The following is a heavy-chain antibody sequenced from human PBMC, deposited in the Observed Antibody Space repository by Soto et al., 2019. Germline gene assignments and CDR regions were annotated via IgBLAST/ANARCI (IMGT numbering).Heavy chain of an antibody. CDR2: VSDDDSKR. Sequence: QVQLVESGGGVVQPGRSLRLSCAASGFSFSSYGMHWVRQTPGKGLEWVACVSDDDSKRYHIDSVKGRFTISRDNSKNTLYLERTGLRAEDRAVYYGAKDINAGTWGWGADSWGQRPVVTVSS. CDR3: AKDINAGTWGWGADS. V-gene: IGHV3-30*18. CDR1: GFSFSSYG. D-gene: IGHD3-16*01. J-gene: IGHJ4*02.